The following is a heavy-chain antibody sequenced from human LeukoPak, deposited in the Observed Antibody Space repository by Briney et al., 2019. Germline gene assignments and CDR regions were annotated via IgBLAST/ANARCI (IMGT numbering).Heavy chain of an antibody. CDR3: ARGLYDSSGYYQGYFDY. Sequence: GGSLRLSCAASGFTFSSNYMSWVRQAPGKGLQWVSVIYSGGSTYYADSVKGRFTISRDNSKNTLYLQMNSLRAEDTAVYYCARGLYDSSGYYQGYFDYWGQGTLVTVSS. V-gene: IGHV3-53*01. D-gene: IGHD3-22*01. CDR1: GFTFSSNY. J-gene: IGHJ4*02. CDR2: IYSGGST.